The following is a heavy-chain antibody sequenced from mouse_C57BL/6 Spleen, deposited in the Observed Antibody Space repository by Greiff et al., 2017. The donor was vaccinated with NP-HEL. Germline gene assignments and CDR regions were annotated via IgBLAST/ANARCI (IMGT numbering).Heavy chain of an antibody. J-gene: IGHJ4*01. CDR2: INYDGSST. CDR1: GFTFSDYY. Sequence: EVQLVESEGGLVQPGSSMKLSCTASGFTFSDYYMAWVRQVPEKGLEWVANINYDGSSTYYLDSLKSRFIISRDNAKNILYLQMSSLKSEDTATYYCASALYYSNYDYAMDYWGQGTSVTVSS. D-gene: IGHD2-5*01. CDR3: ASALYYSNYDYAMDY. V-gene: IGHV5-16*01.